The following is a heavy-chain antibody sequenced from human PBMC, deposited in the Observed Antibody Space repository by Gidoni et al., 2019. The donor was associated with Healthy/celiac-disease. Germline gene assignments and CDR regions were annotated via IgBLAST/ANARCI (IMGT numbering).Heavy chain of an antibody. CDR1: GITFSSYA. V-gene: IGHV3-23*01. CDR3: AKDVLARGMDV. D-gene: IGHD5-12*01. CDR2: ISGSGGST. J-gene: IGHJ6*02. Sequence: EVQLWEAGGGWVQPGGALRLSGAAAGITFSSYAMSWVRQSPGKGLEWVSAISGSGGSTYYAASVQGRFPISRDNSKNTLYLQMNSLSAEDTAVYYCAKDVLARGMDVWGQGTTVTVSS.